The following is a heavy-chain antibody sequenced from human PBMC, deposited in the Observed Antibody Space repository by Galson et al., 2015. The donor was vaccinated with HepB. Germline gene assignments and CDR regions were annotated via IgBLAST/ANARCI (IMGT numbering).Heavy chain of an antibody. CDR2: ISAYNGNT. Sequence: SVKVSCQASGYTFTSYGISWVRQAPGQGLEWMGWISAYNGNTNYAQKLQGRVTMTTDTSTSTAYMELRSLRSDDTAVYYCARFGPTYYDILTGYPFDYWGQGTLVTVSS. CDR3: ARFGPTYYDILTGYPFDY. D-gene: IGHD3-9*01. J-gene: IGHJ4*02. V-gene: IGHV1-18*04. CDR1: GYTFTSYG.